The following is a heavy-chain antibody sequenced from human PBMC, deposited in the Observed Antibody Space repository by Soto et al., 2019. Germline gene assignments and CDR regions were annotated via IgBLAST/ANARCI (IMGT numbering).Heavy chain of an antibody. CDR2: IGNNGGST. D-gene: IGHD2-2*02. CDR1: GFTFSGYA. J-gene: IGHJ3*02. V-gene: IGHV3-64D*06. CDR3: VKALSARYNSAKAFDI. Sequence: GGSLRLSCSTSGFTFSGYAMHWVRQAPGKGLEYVSVIGNNGGSTYYADSVNGRFTISRDNSKNMLYLQMSSLRAEDTAVYYCVKALSARYNSAKAFDIWGQGTMVTVS.